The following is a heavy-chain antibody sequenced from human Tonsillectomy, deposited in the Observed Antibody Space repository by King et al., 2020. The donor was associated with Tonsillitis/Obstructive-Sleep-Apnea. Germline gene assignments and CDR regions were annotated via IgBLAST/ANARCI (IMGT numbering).Heavy chain of an antibody. D-gene: IGHD3-22*01. J-gene: IGHJ5*02. CDR1: VGSIKSSSYY. V-gene: IGHV4-39*01. Sequence: QLQESGPGLVKPSETLSLTCTVSVGSIKSSSYYWGCVCEPPGKGRGGIRSSYFTGTTFYNPSLKSRVTIYVDTSKKQFSLKLSSVTAADTAVYYCARHLYFYDTSGYSQFDPWGQGTLVTVSS. CDR2: SYFTGTT. CDR3: ARHLYFYDTSGYSQFDP.